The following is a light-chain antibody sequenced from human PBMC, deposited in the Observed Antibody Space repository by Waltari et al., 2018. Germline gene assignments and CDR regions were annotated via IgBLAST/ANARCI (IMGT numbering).Light chain of an antibody. CDR1: QTLTKRY. CDR3: QQYGSSILYT. J-gene: IGKJ2*01. V-gene: IGKV3-20*01. Sequence: VLTQSPGTMSLSPAERATPSSRASQTLTKRYLTWYQQKPAQAPRLLIYGASSRAAGIPDRCSGSGSGTDFSLTISRLEPEDSAVYYCQQYGSSILYTFGQGTKLEIK. CDR2: GAS.